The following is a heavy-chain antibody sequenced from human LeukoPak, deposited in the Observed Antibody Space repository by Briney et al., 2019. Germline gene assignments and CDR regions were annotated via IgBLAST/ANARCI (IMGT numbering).Heavy chain of an antibody. V-gene: IGHV4-31*03. D-gene: IGHD6-6*01. J-gene: IGHJ4*02. CDR1: GGSISSGGYY. Sequence: SETLSLTCTVSGGSISSGGYYWSWIRQHPGKGLEWIGYIYYSGGTYYNPSLKSRVTISVDTSKNQFSLKLSSVTAADTAVYYCAGAGIAARLGLDYWGQGTLVTVSS. CDR2: IYYSGGT. CDR3: AGAGIAARLGLDY.